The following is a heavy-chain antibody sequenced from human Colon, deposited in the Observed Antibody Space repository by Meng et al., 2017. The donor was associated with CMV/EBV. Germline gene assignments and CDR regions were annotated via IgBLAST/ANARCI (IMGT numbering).Heavy chain of an antibody. J-gene: IGHJ4*02. D-gene: IGHD3-10*01. CDR2: ISSSGSTI. V-gene: IGHV3-48*03. Sequence: GGSLRLSCAASGFTFSNYDMNWVRQAPGKGLEWVSHISSSGSTIYKAESVKGRFTVSRDNAKNSLYLQMNSVRAEDTAVYYCARGWGGVAGAYLDSWGQGTLVTVSS. CDR3: ARGWGGVAGAYLDS. CDR1: GFTFSNYD.